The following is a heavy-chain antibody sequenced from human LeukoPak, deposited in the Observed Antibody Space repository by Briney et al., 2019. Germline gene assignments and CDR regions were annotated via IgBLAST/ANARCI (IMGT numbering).Heavy chain of an antibody. V-gene: IGHV3-23*01. J-gene: IGHJ6*02. CDR1: GFTLSSYA. CDR2: ISGSGGST. CDR3: AKDRSRRVLDWLEGGYYGMDV. Sequence: GRSLRLSRAVSGFTLSSYATSWVRHAPGKGLEWVSAISGSGGSTYYADSAKGRFPNYRDNPKNTLYRQMNSLRAQDPPVYYCAKDRSRRVLDWLEGGYYGMDVWGQGTTVTVSS. D-gene: IGHD3-3*01.